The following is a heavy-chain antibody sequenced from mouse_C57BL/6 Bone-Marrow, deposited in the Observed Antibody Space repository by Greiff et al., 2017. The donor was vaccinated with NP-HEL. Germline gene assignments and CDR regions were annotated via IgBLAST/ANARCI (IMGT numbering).Heavy chain of an antibody. CDR1: GFTFSSYA. J-gene: IGHJ1*03. V-gene: IGHV5-4*01. CDR3: AREAITTRSYWYFDV. Sequence: EVKLVESGGGLVKPGGSLKLSCAASGFTFSSYAMSWVRQTPEKRLEWVATISDGGSYTYYPDNVKGRFTISRDNAKNNLYLQMSHLKSEDTAMYYCAREAITTRSYWYFDVWGTGTTVTVSS. D-gene: IGHD2-4*01. CDR2: ISDGGSYT.